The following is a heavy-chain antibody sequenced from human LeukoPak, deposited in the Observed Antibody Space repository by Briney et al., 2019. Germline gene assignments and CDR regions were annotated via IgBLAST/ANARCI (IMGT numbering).Heavy chain of an antibody. CDR3: ATRPINCIITNCYVDY. D-gene: IGHD2-2*01. V-gene: IGHV1-2*02. CDR2: MNPNSGDT. CDR1: VYTFTNFY. J-gene: IGHJ4*02. Sequence: ASVKVSCKASVYTFTNFYIHWVRQAPGQRLEWMGWMNPNSGDTSYAREFQDRVTMTRDTSLSTAYMELSRLRSDDTAVYFCATRPINCIITNCYVDYWGQGTLVTVSS.